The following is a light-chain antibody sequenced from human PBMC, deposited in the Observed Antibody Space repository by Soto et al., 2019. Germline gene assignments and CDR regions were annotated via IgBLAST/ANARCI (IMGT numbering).Light chain of an antibody. CDR2: GAS. J-gene: IGKJ1*01. CDR1: QSVSSN. CDR3: QQYNNWPMT. V-gene: IGKV3-15*01. Sequence: EIVMTQPPATLSVSPGERATLSGRASQSVSSNLAWYQQKPGQAPRLLIYGASTRATGIPARFSGSGSGTEFTLTISSLQSEDFVVYYCQQYNNWPMTFGQGTKVEIK.